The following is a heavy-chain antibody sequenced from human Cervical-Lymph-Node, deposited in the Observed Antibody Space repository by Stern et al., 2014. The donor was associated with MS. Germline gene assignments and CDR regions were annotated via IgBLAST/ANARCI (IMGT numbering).Heavy chain of an antibody. CDR1: GFAVSGTY. J-gene: IGHJ2*01. CDR3: ARSPEHSFYDSGWTWGYYSDL. CDR2: TFTGGS. V-gene: IGHV3-53*04. Sequence: VQLVQSGGDLVQPGGSLRLSCAASGFAVSGTYMSWVRQAPGEGLEWVSTTFTGGSHYAQSVKGRFTSSRDNSQNSLFLHMNSLRPDDTAVYYCARSPEHSFYDSGWTWGYYSDLWGRGTLVAVSS. D-gene: IGHD6-19*01.